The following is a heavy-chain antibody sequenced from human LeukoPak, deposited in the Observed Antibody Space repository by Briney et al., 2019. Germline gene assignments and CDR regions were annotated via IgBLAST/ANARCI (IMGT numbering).Heavy chain of an antibody. CDR1: GVTFRNYW. V-gene: IGHV3-7*03. Sequence: PGGSLRLSCAASGVTFRNYWMSWVRQAPGKGLEWVAKVKQDGSEKYYLDSVKGRFTISRDNAKNSLYLQMNSLRAEDTAVYYCAKDSSCSSTSCYPGGPEYYFDYWGQGTLVTVSS. CDR3: AKDSSCSSTSCYPGGPEYYFDY. CDR2: VKQDGSEK. J-gene: IGHJ4*02. D-gene: IGHD2-2*01.